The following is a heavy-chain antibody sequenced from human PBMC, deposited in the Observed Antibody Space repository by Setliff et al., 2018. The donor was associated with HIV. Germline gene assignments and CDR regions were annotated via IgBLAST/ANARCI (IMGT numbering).Heavy chain of an antibody. D-gene: IGHD5-18*01. CDR1: GGTLSNYA. V-gene: IGHV1-69*10. Sequence: ASVKVSCKASGGTLSNYAISWVRQAPGQGLEWVGGIIPFVNIANYAQKFQGRVTMTADKSTSTVYMELRSLRSEDTAVYFCARGWCEDTSMVQVEYFEHWGQGTLVTVSS. CDR3: ARGWCEDTSMVQVEYFEH. J-gene: IGHJ1*01. CDR2: IIPFVNIA.